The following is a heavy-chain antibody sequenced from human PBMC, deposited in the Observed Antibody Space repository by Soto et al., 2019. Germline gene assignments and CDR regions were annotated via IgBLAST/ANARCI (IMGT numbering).Heavy chain of an antibody. CDR1: GGSISSGDYY. J-gene: IGHJ5*02. Sequence: PSETLSLTCTVSGGSISSGDYYWSWIRQPPGKGLEWIGYIYYSGSTYYNPSLKSRVTISVDTSKNQFSLKLSSVTAADTAVYYCARDDPYYDIEPWGQGTLVTVSS. CDR2: IYYSGST. CDR3: ARDDPYYDIEP. V-gene: IGHV4-30-4*01. D-gene: IGHD3-9*01.